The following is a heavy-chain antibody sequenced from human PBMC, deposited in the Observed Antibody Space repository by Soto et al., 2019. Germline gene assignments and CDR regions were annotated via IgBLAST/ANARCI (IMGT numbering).Heavy chain of an antibody. J-gene: IGHJ4*02. CDR2: ISAYNGNT. V-gene: IGHV1-18*01. CDR3: ARDSPPRYYDSSGYYFDY. Sequence: ASVKVSCKASGYSFTSYGSSWVRQAPGQGLEWMGWISAYNGNTNYAQKLQGRVTMTTDTSTSTAYMELRSLRSDDTAVYYCARDSPPRYYDSSGYYFDYWGQGTLVTVSS. CDR1: GYSFTSYG. D-gene: IGHD3-22*01.